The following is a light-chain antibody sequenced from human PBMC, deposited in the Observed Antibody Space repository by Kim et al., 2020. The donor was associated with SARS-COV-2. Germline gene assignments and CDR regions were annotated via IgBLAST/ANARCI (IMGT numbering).Light chain of an antibody. CDR1: QYIYTW. J-gene: IGKJ4*01. Sequence: SASVGDRVTITCRASQYIYTWLAWYQQQPGKAPKLLISGASNLQPGVPPRFSASGSGTDFTLTISSLQPEDFATYYCQQLNTFPLTFGGGTKVEI. V-gene: IGKV1-12*01. CDR3: QQLNTFPLT. CDR2: GAS.